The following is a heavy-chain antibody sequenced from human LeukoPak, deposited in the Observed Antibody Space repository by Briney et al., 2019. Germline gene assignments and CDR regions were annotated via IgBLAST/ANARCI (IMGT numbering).Heavy chain of an antibody. Sequence: SETLSLTCTVSGGSISSYYWSWIRQPPGKGLEWIGYIYYSGSTNYNPSLKSRVTISVDTSKNQFSLKLSSVTAADTAVYYCARGRKLGYCTNGVCYSPFRYYYYGMDVWGQGTTVTVSS. J-gene: IGHJ6*02. CDR3: ARGRKLGYCTNGVCYSPFRYYYYGMDV. CDR1: GGSISSYY. CDR2: IYYSGST. D-gene: IGHD2-8*01. V-gene: IGHV4-59*12.